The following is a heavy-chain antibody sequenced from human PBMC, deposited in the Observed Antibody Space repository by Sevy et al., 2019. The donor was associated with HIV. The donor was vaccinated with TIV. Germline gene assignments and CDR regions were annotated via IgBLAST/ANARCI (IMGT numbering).Heavy chain of an antibody. J-gene: IGHJ4*02. Sequence: GGSLRLSCGASGFIFSNAWMSWVRQAPGKGLEWVGRIKIKADGGTPDYAAPVKGTFTISRDDSINTLYLQMNSLRTDDTAVYYCGYSEYGYYYDYWGQGTLVTVSS. V-gene: IGHV3-15*01. CDR1: GFIFSNAW. CDR2: IKIKADGGTP. CDR3: GYSEYGYYYDY. D-gene: IGHD1-26*01.